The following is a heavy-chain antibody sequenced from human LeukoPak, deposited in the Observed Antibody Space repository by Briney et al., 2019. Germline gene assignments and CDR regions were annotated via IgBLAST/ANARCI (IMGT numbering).Heavy chain of an antibody. D-gene: IGHD6-13*01. CDR3: ARVAGSSSWFAGLFDP. CDR2: MNPNSGNT. CDR1: GYTFTSYD. V-gene: IGHV1-8*01. J-gene: IGHJ5*02. Sequence: ASVKVSCKASGYTFTSYDINWGRQATGQGLEWMGWMNPNSGNTGYAQKFQGRVTMTRNTSISTAYMELSSLRSEDTAVYYCARVAGSSSWFAGLFDPWGQGTLVTVSS.